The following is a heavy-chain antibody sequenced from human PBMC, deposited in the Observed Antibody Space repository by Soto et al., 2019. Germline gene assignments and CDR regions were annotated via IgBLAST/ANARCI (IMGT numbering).Heavy chain of an antibody. CDR2: MSAYNGNT. V-gene: IGHV1-18*01. CDR1: GYTFISYG. Sequence: QVQLVQSGAEVKKPGASVRVSCKASGYTFISYGFSWVRQAPGQGLEWMGWMSAYNGNTNYAEKLQDRVTMTRDTSTNTVYMELRSLRSDDTAVYFCARDGGSGSYYGAYYYGMDVWGQGTTVTVSS. D-gene: IGHD1-26*01. CDR3: ARDGGSGSYYGAYYYGMDV. J-gene: IGHJ6*02.